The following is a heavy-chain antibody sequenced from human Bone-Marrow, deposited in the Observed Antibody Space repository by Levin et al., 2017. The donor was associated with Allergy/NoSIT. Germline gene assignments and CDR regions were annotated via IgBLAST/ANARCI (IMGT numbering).Heavy chain of an antibody. CDR2: IYSDGST. V-gene: IGHV3-53*01. CDR3: ASNADFGY. CDR1: GFTVSRNY. Sequence: GGSLRLSCAASGFTVSRNYMNWVRQAPGKGLEWVSLIYSDGSTHYADSARGRFTISRDNSKNTLFLQMTSLRVDDTAVYYCASNADFGYWGQGTLVTVSS. J-gene: IGHJ4*02.